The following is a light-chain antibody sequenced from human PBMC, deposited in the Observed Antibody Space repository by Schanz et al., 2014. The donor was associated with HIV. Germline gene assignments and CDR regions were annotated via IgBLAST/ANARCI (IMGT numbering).Light chain of an antibody. CDR2: KAS. CDR3: QQTDNFPYT. Sequence: DIQMTQSPSTLSASVGDRVTISCRASQSISNWLAWYQQKPGKAPKLLISKASSLESGVPSRFSGSGSGTDFTLTISSLQPEDFATYYCQQTDNFPYTFGQGTKLET. V-gene: IGKV1-5*03. J-gene: IGKJ2*01. CDR1: QSISNW.